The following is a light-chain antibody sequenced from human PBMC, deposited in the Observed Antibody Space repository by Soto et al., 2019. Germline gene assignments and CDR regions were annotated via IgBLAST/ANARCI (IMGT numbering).Light chain of an antibody. V-gene: IGKV3-11*01. CDR2: DAS. CDR3: QQRSNWPHIT. Sequence: IVLTQSPATLSLSAGERATLSCRASQSVGSHLAWSQQKPGQAPRRRIYDASNRATGIPARFSGSGSGTDLTLTISSLETEDFAVYYCQQRSNWPHITFGQGTRLEIK. CDR1: QSVGSH. J-gene: IGKJ5*01.